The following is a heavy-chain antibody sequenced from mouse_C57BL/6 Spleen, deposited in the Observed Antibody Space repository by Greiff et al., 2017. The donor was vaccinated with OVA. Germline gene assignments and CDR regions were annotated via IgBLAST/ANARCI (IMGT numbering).Heavy chain of an antibody. Sequence: EVKLVESGGGLVKPGGSLKLSCAASGFTFSSYAMSWVRQTPEKRLEWVATISDGGSYTYYPANVKGRFTISRDNATNNQYLQMSHLKSKDTAMYYCAREGYGNSYAMGYWGQGTSVTVSS. CDR3: AREGYGNSYAMGY. J-gene: IGHJ4*01. CDR2: ISDGGSYT. D-gene: IGHD2-10*02. V-gene: IGHV5-4*01. CDR1: GFTFSSYA.